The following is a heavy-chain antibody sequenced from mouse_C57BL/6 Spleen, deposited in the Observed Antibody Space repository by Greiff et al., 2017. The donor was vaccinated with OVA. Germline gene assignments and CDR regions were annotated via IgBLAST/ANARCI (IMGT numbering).Heavy chain of an antibody. CDR2: NDPTDSET. J-gene: IGHJ4*01. V-gene: IGHV1-52*01. CDR1: GYPFTSYW. D-gene: IGHD1-2*01. Sequence: QVQLEQSGAELVRPGSSVKLSCKASGYPFTSYWMHWVKQRPIKGLEWIGKNDPTDSETQYNQKFKEKATLTVDKSSSTAYMQLSSLTSEDSAVYYCASHYDGTHYYAMDYWGQGTSVTVSS. CDR3: ASHYDGTHYYAMDY.